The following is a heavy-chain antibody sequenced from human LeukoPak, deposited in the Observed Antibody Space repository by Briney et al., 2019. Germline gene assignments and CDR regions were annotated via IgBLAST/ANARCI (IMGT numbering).Heavy chain of an antibody. CDR2: ISSGGSTT. Sequence: PGGSLRLSCAASGFTFSSYEMKWVRQAPGKGLEWVSYISSGGSTTYSADSVKGRFTISRDNAKNSLYLQMDSLRAEDTAVYFCAVSNGGYGPWGQGALVTVSS. V-gene: IGHV3-48*03. CDR1: GFTFSSYE. J-gene: IGHJ5*02. CDR3: AVSNGGYGP. D-gene: IGHD5-12*01.